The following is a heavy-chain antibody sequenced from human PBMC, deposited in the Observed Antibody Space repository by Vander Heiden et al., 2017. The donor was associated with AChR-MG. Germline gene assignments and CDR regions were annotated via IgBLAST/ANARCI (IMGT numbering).Heavy chain of an antibody. CDR3: ARSRNIVLMVYAYRNYYYMDV. D-gene: IGHD2-8*01. CDR1: GGSFSGYY. Sequence: QVQLQQWGAGLLKPSETLSLTCAVYGGSFSGYYWSWIRQPPGKGLEWIGEINHSGSTNYNPSLKSRVTISVDTSKNQFSLKLSSVTAADTAVYYCARSRNIVLMVYAYRNYYYMDVWGKGTTVTVSS. CDR2: INHSGST. J-gene: IGHJ6*03. V-gene: IGHV4-34*01.